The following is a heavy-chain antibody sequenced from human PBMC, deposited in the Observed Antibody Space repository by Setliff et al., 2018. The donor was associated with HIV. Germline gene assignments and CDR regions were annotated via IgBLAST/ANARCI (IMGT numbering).Heavy chain of an antibody. V-gene: IGHV3-15*01. Sequence: GESLRLSCVASGLTFSEAWMSWVRQAPGKGLEWIGRIKSKHDGGTIDYAVPVKGRFTISKDDSKDTLYLQMNNLKIEDSAVYYCRGVGSKYYSNYTDVWGTGTTVTVSS. CDR1: GLTFSEAW. D-gene: IGHD1-26*01. J-gene: IGHJ6*03. CDR3: RGVGSKYYSNYTDV. CDR2: IKSKHDGGTI.